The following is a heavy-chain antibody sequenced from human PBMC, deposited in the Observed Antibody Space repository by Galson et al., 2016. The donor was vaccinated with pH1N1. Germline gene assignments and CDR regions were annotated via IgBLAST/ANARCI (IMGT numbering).Heavy chain of an antibody. D-gene: IGHD3-3*01. CDR3: ARETTISGVVMDFDF. CDR1: GFTFSSHW. V-gene: IGHV3-74*01. J-gene: IGHJ4*02. Sequence: SLRLSCAASGFTFSSHWMHWVRQAPGKGLVWVSRINGDGSSTSYADSVKGRFTISRDNARNTLYLQMDSLRAEDTAVYYCARETTISGVVMDFDFWGQGTQVTVSS. CDR2: INGDGSST.